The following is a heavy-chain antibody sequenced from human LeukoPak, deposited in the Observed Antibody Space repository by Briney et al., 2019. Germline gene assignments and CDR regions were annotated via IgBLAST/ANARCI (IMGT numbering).Heavy chain of an antibody. V-gene: IGHV3-66*01. CDR1: GFTVTNNY. CDR2: IYSGGNT. J-gene: IGHJ6*02. CDR3: ARGNYYGMDV. Sequence: GGSLRLSCAVTGFTVTNNYMTWVRQAPGKGLEWVSVIYSGGNTYYADSVKGRFTISRDNAKNTLYLQVNSLRAEDTAVYYCARGNYYGMDVWGQGTTVTVSS.